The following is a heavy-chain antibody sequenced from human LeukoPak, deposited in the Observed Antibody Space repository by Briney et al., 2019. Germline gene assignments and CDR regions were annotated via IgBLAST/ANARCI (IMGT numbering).Heavy chain of an antibody. CDR2: ISGSVSTT. Sequence: GRSLRLSCAASGLTFSSSAINWVRQAPGKGLEWVSVISGSVSTTDYADSVKGRFTISRENSRNTVFLQMNSLRAEDTAVYYCAKAIDNRGYYFERGADFWGQGTRVTVSS. D-gene: IGHD3-22*01. V-gene: IGHV3-23*01. CDR3: AKAIDNRGYYFERGADF. CDR1: GLTFSSSA. J-gene: IGHJ4*02.